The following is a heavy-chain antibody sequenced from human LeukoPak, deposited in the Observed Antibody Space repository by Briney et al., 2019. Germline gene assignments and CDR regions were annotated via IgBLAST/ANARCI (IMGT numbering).Heavy chain of an antibody. CDR1: GGSFSGYY. CDR2: INHSGST. J-gene: IGHJ4*02. V-gene: IGHV4-34*01. D-gene: IGHD3-10*01. Sequence: SETLSLTCAVYGGSFSGYYWSWIRQPPGKGLEWIGEINHSGSTNYNPSLKSRVTISVDTSKNQFSLKLRSVTAADTAVYYCARATMVRGVIGYWGQGTLVTVSS. CDR3: ARATMVRGVIGY.